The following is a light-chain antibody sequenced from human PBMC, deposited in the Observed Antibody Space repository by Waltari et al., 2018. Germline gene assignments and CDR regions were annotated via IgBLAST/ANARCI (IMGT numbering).Light chain of an antibody. V-gene: IGKV3-20*01. J-gene: IGKJ4*01. Sequence: EIVLTQSPGTLSLSPGERATLSCRTSQSVSSTYIAWYQQKPGQTPRLLIYGASNRATGIPDRFSGSGSGTDCTLTISRLEPEDSAVYYCQQYVSSPLTFGGGTKVEIK. CDR2: GAS. CDR1: QSVSSTY. CDR3: QQYVSSPLT.